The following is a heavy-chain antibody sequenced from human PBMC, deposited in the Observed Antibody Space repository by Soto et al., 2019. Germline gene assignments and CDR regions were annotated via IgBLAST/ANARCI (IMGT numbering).Heavy chain of an antibody. CDR1: GFAVSSKY. D-gene: IGHD2-2*01. Sequence: PGGSLRLSCAASGFAVSSKYMTWVRQAPGKGLEWVSVIYGGGTTYYADSVKGRFTISRDNSKNTLYLQMNSLRAEDTAVYYCAREDIVLVPAAAMGDYYYGMDVWGQGTTVTVSS. V-gene: IGHV3-53*05. CDR3: AREDIVLVPAAAMGDYYYGMDV. CDR2: IYGGGTT. J-gene: IGHJ6*02.